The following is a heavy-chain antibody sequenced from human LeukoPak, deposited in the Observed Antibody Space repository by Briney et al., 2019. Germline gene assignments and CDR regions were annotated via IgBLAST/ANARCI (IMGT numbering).Heavy chain of an antibody. CDR1: GYTFTSYY. Sequence: ASVKVSCKASGYTFTSYYMHWVRQAPGQGLEWMGWINPNSGGTNYAQKFQGRVTMTRDTSISTAYMELSRLRSDDTAVYYCARLSGGSSNTDYWGQGTLVTVSS. D-gene: IGHD2-15*01. CDR2: INPNSGGT. J-gene: IGHJ4*02. CDR3: ARLSGGSSNTDY. V-gene: IGHV1-2*02.